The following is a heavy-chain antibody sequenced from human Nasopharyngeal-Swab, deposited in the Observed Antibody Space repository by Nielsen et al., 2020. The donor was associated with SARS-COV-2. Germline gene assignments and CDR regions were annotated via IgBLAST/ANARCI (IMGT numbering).Heavy chain of an antibody. J-gene: IGHJ5*02. CDR2: IWYDGSNK. CDR1: GFTFSSYA. V-gene: IGHV3-33*08. D-gene: IGHD3-22*01. Sequence: GESLKISCAASGFTFSSYAMHWVRQAPGKGLEWVAVIWYDGSNKYYADSVKGRFTISRDNSKNTLYLQMNSLRAEDTAVYYCAREWGAYYDSSGPPEFDPWGQGTLVTVSS. CDR3: AREWGAYYDSSGPPEFDP.